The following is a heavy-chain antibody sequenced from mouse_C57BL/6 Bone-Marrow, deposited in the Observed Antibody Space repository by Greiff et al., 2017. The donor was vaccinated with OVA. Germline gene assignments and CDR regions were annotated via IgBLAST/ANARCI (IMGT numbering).Heavy chain of an antibody. CDR2: IYPGDGDT. D-gene: IGHD2-3*01. Sequence: QVQLKESGPELVKPGASVKLSCKASGYAFSSSWMNWVKQRPGKGLEWIGRIYPGDGDTNYNGKFKGKATLTADKSSSTAYMQLSSLTSEDSAVCFCAKHSDVYYASYLDYWGQGTTLTVSS. J-gene: IGHJ2*01. CDR1: GYAFSSSW. CDR3: AKHSDVYYASYLDY. V-gene: IGHV1-82*01.